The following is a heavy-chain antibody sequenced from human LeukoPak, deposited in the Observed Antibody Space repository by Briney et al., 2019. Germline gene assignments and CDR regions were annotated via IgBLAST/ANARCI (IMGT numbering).Heavy chain of an antibody. D-gene: IGHD3-10*01. CDR1: GDSISSYH. CDR3: ARDLMSRDYYGSGLNWFDP. Sequence: SETLTLTCTVSGDSISSYHWSWIRQPAGKGLELVGRIYSSGNTIYNPSLKSRVTMSVDTSKHQFSLKLSSVTAADTAVYYCARDLMSRDYYGSGLNWFDPWGQGTLVTVSS. J-gene: IGHJ5*02. V-gene: IGHV4-4*07. CDR2: IYSSGNT.